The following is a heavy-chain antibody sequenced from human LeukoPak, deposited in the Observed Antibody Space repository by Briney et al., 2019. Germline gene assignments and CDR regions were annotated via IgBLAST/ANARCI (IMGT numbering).Heavy chain of an antibody. CDR1: GGSISSSSYY. Sequence: SETLSLTCTVSGGSISSSSYYWGWIRQPPGKGLEWIGSIYYSGSTYYNPSLKSRVTISVDTSKNQFSLKLSSVTAADTAVYYCARDGSDGYCSGGSCYRWFDPWGQGTLVTVSS. V-gene: IGHV4-39*07. CDR2: IYYSGST. J-gene: IGHJ5*02. D-gene: IGHD2-15*01. CDR3: ARDGSDGYCSGGSCYRWFDP.